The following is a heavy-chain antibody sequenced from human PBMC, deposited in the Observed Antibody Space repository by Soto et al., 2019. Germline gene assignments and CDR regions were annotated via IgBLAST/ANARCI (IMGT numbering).Heavy chain of an antibody. CDR1: GYTFTTYA. CDR2: LNTGNGNT. J-gene: IGHJ4*02. D-gene: IGHD6-19*01. V-gene: IGHV1-3*04. CDR3: ARDGSRGWSNFDY. Sequence: ASVKVSCKASGYTFTTYAMHWVRQAPGQSLEWMGWLNTGNGNTKYSQKFQGRVTITRDTSASTAYMELSSLRTEDTAVYYCARDGSRGWSNFDYWGQGALVTVSS.